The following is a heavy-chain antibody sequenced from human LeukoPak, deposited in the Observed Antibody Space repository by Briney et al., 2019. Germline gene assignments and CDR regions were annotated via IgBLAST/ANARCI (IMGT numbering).Heavy chain of an antibody. J-gene: IGHJ4*02. CDR3: ARVPQWLNHFDY. V-gene: IGHV4-34*01. Sequence: SETLSLTCAVYGGSFSGYYWSWIRQPPGKGLEWIGEINHSGSANYNPSLKSRVTISVDTSKNQLSLKLSSVTAADTAVYYCARVPQWLNHFDYWGQGTLVTVSS. D-gene: IGHD6-19*01. CDR1: GGSFSGYY. CDR2: INHSGSA.